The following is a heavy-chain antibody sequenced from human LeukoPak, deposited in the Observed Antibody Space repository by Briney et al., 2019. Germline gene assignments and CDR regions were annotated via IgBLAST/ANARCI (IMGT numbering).Heavy chain of an antibody. Sequence: SETLSLTCTVSGDSISRYYWSWIRQPPGKGLEWIGYIYYTGSTNYNPSLKSRVTISVDTSKNQFSLKLTSVTAADTAVYYCARGPKDHRDAYKSNWSFDLWGRGTLVTVSS. CDR1: GDSISRYY. V-gene: IGHV4-59*01. CDR2: IYYTGST. CDR3: ARGPKDHRDAYKSNWSFDL. J-gene: IGHJ2*01. D-gene: IGHD5-24*01.